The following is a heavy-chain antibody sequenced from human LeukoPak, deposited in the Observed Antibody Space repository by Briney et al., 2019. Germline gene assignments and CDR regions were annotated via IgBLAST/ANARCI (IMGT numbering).Heavy chain of an antibody. CDR1: GGSITSYY. V-gene: IGHV4-59*01. J-gene: IGHJ5*02. Sequence: SETLSLTCTVSGGSITSYYWSWIRQPPGKGLEWIGYMYYSGSTNYNPSLKSRVSISIDTSKTQFSLKLNSVTAADTAVYYCAADTSWFDPWGQGTLVTVSS. CDR3: AADTSWFDP. D-gene: IGHD3-22*01. CDR2: MYYSGST.